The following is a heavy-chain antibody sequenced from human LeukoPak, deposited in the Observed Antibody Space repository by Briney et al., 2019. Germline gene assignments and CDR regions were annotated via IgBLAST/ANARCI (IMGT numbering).Heavy chain of an antibody. D-gene: IGHD6-13*01. CDR2: ISSSGSTI. J-gene: IGHJ6*02. V-gene: IGHV3-11*04. CDR3: ARDNGSSWYSYYYYGMDV. Sequence: GGSLRLSCAASGFTFSDYYMSWIRQAPGKGLEWVSYISSSGSTIYYADSVKGRFTISRDNSRNTLYLQMNSLRAEDTAVYYCARDNGSSWYSYYYYGMDVWGQGTTVTISS. CDR1: GFTFSDYY.